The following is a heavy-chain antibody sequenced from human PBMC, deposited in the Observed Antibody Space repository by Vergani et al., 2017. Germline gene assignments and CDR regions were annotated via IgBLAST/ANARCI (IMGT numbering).Heavy chain of an antibody. CDR1: GDRFKSYP. D-gene: IGHD5-12*01. CDR3: ARGRGYSGYVHSYYYGMDV. CDR2: IIPIFGTT. J-gene: IGHJ6*02. V-gene: IGHV1-69*12. Sequence: QVQLVQSGAEVKKPGSSVKVSCKYSGDRFKSYPFSWVRQAPGQGLEWMGGIIPIFGTTNYTQNFRDRLRITVDESTTTAYMELISLRSEDTAVYYCARGRGYSGYVHSYYYGMDVWGQGTTVTVSS.